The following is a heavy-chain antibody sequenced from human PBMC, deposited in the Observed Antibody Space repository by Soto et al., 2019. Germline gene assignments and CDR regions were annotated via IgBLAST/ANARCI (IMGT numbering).Heavy chain of an antibody. Sequence: QVQLVESGGGVVQPGRSLRLSCAASGFTFGSYGMHWVRQAPGKGLEWVAVIWYDGSNKYYADSVKGRFTISRDNSKNTLYLQMNSLRAEDTAVYYCARTIYGLYGMDVWGQGTTVTVSS. D-gene: IGHD4-17*01. V-gene: IGHV3-33*01. CDR3: ARTIYGLYGMDV. CDR2: IWYDGSNK. J-gene: IGHJ6*02. CDR1: GFTFGSYG.